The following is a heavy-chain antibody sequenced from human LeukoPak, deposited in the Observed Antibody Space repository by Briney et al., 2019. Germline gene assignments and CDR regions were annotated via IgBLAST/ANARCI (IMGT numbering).Heavy chain of an antibody. CDR3: ARDRGELWLLY. Sequence: PSETLSLTCTVSGVSISGYYWSWIRQPPGKGLEWIGYIYYTGSTTYNPSLKSRVTISVDTSKNQFSLKLTSVTAADTAVYFCARDRGELWLLYWGQGTLVTVSS. CDR1: GVSISGYY. V-gene: IGHV4-59*01. J-gene: IGHJ4*02. D-gene: IGHD3-10*01. CDR2: IYYTGST.